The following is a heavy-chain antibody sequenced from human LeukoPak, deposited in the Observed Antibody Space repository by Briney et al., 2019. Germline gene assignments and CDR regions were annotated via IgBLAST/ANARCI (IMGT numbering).Heavy chain of an antibody. Sequence: SETLSLTCTVSGGSISSYYWSWIRQPAGKGLEWIGRIYTSGSTNYNPSLKSRVTMSVDTSKNQFSLKLSSVTAADTAVYYCARGVMITFGGVIVRPHAFDIWGQGTMVTVSS. CDR1: GGSISSYY. CDR3: ARGVMITFGGVIVRPHAFDI. D-gene: IGHD3-16*02. J-gene: IGHJ3*02. CDR2: IYTSGST. V-gene: IGHV4-4*07.